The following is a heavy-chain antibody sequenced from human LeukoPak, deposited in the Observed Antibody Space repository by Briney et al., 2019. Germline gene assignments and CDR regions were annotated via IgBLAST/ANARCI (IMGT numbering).Heavy chain of an antibody. V-gene: IGHV1-69*13. CDR1: GGTFSSYA. CDR2: IIPIFGTA. D-gene: IGHD6-6*01. J-gene: IGHJ6*03. Sequence: SVKVSCKASGGTFSSYAISWVRQAPGQGLEWMGGIIPIFGTANYAQKFQGRVTITADESTSTAYMEPSSLRSEDTAVYYCARVEYSSSRSILLGYYYYYMDVWGKGXTXTVSS. CDR3: ARVEYSSSRSILLGYYYYYMDV.